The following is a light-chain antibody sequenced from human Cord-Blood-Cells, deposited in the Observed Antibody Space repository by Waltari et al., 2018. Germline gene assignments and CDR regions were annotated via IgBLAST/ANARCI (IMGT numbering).Light chain of an antibody. CDR3: QQYNNWPPFT. CDR1: QSVSSN. CDR2: GAS. Sequence: EIVMPQSPATLSVSPGERATLSSRASQSVSSNLAWYQQKPGQAPRLLIYGASTRATGIPARFSGSGSGTEFTLTISSLQSEDFAVYYCQQYNNWPPFTFGPGTKVDIK. J-gene: IGKJ3*01. V-gene: IGKV3-15*01.